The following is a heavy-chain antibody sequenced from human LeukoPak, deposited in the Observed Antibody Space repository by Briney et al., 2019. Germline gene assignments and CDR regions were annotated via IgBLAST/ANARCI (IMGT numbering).Heavy chain of an antibody. CDR2: IKQDGSEK. J-gene: IGHJ4*02. CDR3: ARIMTTVVRALDY. Sequence: GGSLRLSCAASGFTFSSYWMSWVRQAPGKGLEWVANIKQDGSEKYYVDSVKGRFTISRDNAKNSLYLQMNSLRAEDTAVYYCARIMTTVVRALDYWGQGTLVTVSS. D-gene: IGHD4-23*01. V-gene: IGHV3-7*01. CDR1: GFTFSSYW.